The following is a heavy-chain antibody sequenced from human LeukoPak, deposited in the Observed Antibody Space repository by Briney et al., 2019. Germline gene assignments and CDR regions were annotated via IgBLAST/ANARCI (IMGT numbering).Heavy chain of an antibody. CDR2: IYYSGST. V-gene: IGHV4-59*01. J-gene: IGHJ4*02. D-gene: IGHD6-19*01. Sequence: PSETLSLTCTVSGGSISSYYWSWIRQPPGKGLEWIGYIYYSGSTNYNPSLKSRVTISVDTSKNQFSLKLSSVTAADTAVYYCARLTLKPGSKGGRLVLYYFDCWGQGTLVTVSS. CDR1: GGSISSYY. CDR3: ARLTLKPGSKGGRLVLYYFDC.